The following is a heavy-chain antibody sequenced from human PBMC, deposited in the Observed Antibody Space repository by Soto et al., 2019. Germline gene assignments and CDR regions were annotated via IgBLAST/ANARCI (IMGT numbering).Heavy chain of an antibody. CDR2: INSDGSST. CDR1: GFTFSSYW. CDR3: ARDAYSGSYYGHFDY. Sequence: EVQLVESGGGLVQPGGSLRLSCAASGFTFSSYWMHWVRQAPGKGLVWVSRINSDGSSTSYADSVKGRFTISRDNAKNTLYLQMNSLRAEDTAVYYCARDAYSGSYYGHFDYWGQGTLVTVSS. D-gene: IGHD1-26*01. V-gene: IGHV3-74*01. J-gene: IGHJ4*02.